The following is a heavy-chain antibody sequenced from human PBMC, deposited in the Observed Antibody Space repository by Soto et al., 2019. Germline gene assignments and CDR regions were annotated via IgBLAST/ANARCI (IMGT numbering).Heavy chain of an antibody. D-gene: IGHD1-26*01. CDR2: ISYDGSNK. CDR1: GFTFISYG. CDR3: AKEGTVGATLPYYYYGMDV. Sequence: GGSLRLSCASSGFTFISYGMHWVRQAPGKGLEWVAVISYDGSNKYYADSVKGRFTISRDNSKNTLYLQMNSLRAEDTAVYYCAKEGTVGATLPYYYYGMDVWGQGTTVTVSS. J-gene: IGHJ6*02. V-gene: IGHV3-30*18.